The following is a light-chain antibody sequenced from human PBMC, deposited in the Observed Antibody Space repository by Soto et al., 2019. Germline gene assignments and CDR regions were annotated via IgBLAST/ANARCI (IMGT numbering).Light chain of an antibody. J-gene: IGKJ1*01. CDR2: AAS. CDR1: QGMNSW. V-gene: IGKV1-12*01. CDR3: QQANSFPRT. Sequence: DIPMTQSPSSVSASVGDRATMTCRARQGMNSWLAWYQQKPGKAPTLLIYAASNLQSGVPSRFSGSGSGTDFTLAISSLQPEDFATYYCQQANSFPRTFGRGTKGGIK.